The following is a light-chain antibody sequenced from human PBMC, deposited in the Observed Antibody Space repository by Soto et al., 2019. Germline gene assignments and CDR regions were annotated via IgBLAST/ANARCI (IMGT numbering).Light chain of an antibody. CDR2: GAS. J-gene: IGKJ3*01. Sequence: EIVLTQSPGTLSLSPWERATLSCRASQSVSSSYLTWYQQKPGQAPMLLIYGASNRAAGIPDRFSGSGSGTDFTLSISRLEPEDFAVYYCQHYGTSPHRVTFGPGTKVDIK. CDR1: QSVSSSY. CDR3: QHYGTSPHRVT. V-gene: IGKV3-20*01.